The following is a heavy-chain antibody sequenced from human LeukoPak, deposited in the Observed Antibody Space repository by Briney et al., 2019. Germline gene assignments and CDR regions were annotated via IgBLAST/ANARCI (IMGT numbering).Heavy chain of an antibody. CDR3: ARGEDYGGNVGY. J-gene: IGHJ4*02. D-gene: IGHD4-23*01. V-gene: IGHV1-69*04. CDR1: GGTFSSYA. CDR2: IIPILGIA. Sequence: ASVKVSCKASGGTFSSYAISWVRQAPGQGLEWVGRIIPILGIANYAQKFQGRVTITADKSTSTAYMELSSLRSEDTAVYYCARGEDYGGNVGYWGQGTLVTVSS.